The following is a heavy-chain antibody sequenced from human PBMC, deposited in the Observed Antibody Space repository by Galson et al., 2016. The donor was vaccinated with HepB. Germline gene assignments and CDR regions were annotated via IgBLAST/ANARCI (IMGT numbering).Heavy chain of an antibody. CDR1: GYSFSSYG. Sequence: SVKVSCKASGYSFSSYGISWVRQAPGQGLVWLGWISTFNGYTKYAQKLQGRVTMITDTSTSTAYMELRSLRSDDTAVYYCARDGLRFLEWLRDGMDVWGQGTTVTVSS. V-gene: IGHV1-18*01. CDR2: ISTFNGYT. D-gene: IGHD3-3*01. J-gene: IGHJ6*02. CDR3: ARDGLRFLEWLRDGMDV.